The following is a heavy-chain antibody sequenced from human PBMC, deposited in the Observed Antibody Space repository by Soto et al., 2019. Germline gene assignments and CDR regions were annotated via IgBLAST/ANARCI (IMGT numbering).Heavy chain of an antibody. Sequence: GGSLRLSCTASGFTFNKYAMSWVRQAPGKGVEWVSAITDSGAASHYADSVKGRFTVSRDNSKNTLYLQMNSLRADDTAVYYCARDLSVVFDYWGQGTLVTVSS. CDR1: GFTFNKYA. CDR3: ARDLSVVFDY. D-gene: IGHD2-15*01. V-gene: IGHV3-23*01. CDR2: ITDSGAAS. J-gene: IGHJ4*02.